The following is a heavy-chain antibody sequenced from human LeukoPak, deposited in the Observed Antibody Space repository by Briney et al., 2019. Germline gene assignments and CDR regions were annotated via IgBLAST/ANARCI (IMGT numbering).Heavy chain of an antibody. CDR3: ARDVYSSSWYGWFDP. J-gene: IGHJ5*02. V-gene: IGHV4-39*07. D-gene: IGHD6-13*01. CDR1: GGSIGRSGFY. Sequence: SETLSLTCTVSGGSIGRSGFYWDWIRQPPGKGLEWIGSMYYSGSTHYNPSLKSRVTISVDTSKNQFSLKLSSVTAADTAVYYCARDVYSSSWYGWFDPWGQGTLVTVSS. CDR2: MYYSGST.